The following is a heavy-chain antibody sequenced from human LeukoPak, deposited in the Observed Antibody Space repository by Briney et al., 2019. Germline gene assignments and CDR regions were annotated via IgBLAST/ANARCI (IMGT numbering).Heavy chain of an antibody. Sequence: PGESLRPSCAASGFTFSSYGMHWVRQAPGKGLEWVAVISYDGSNKYYADSVKGRFTISRDNSKNTLYLQMNSLRAEDTAVYYCAKGRSYYLDYWGQGTLVTVSS. CDR2: ISYDGSNK. J-gene: IGHJ4*02. CDR3: AKGRSYYLDY. CDR1: GFTFSSYG. D-gene: IGHD1-26*01. V-gene: IGHV3-30*18.